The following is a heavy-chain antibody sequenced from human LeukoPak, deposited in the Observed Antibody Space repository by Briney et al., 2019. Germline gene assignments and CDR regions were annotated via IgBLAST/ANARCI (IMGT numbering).Heavy chain of an antibody. CDR3: ATRVYYDSSGYPFDY. CDR1: GGSFCGYY. V-gene: IGHV4-34*01. Sequence: PSETLSLTCAVYGGSFCGYYWSWIRQPPGKGLEWIGEINHSGSTNYNPSLKSRVTISVDTSKNQFSLKLSSVTAADTAVYYCATRVYYDSSGYPFDYWGQGTLVTVSS. J-gene: IGHJ4*02. D-gene: IGHD3-22*01. CDR2: INHSGST.